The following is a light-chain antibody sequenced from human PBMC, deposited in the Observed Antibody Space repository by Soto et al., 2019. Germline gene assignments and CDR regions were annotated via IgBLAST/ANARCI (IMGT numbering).Light chain of an antibody. Sequence: DIQMTQSPSSLSASVGDRVTITCRASETIASYVNWYQQRPGKAPKLLIYAASSLQSGVPSRFGGSGYGTDFTLTISSLQPEDFATYYCQHYNSYSEAFGQGTKVELK. V-gene: IGKV1-39*01. CDR2: AAS. J-gene: IGKJ1*01. CDR3: QHYNSYSEA. CDR1: ETIASY.